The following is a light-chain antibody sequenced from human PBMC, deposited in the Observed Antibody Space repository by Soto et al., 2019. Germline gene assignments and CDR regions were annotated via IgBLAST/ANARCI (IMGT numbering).Light chain of an antibody. J-gene: IGKJ2*01. Sequence: EIVMTQSPASLSVSPGDGATLSCRASQSVASNVAWYQQKPGQGPRLVIQGASTRAFGVPARFSGSGSGTEFTLTINSLQSEDFAVYYCQRHHSWPPQYTFGQGTKLQIK. V-gene: IGKV3-15*01. CDR3: QRHHSWPPQYT. CDR1: QSVASN. CDR2: GAS.